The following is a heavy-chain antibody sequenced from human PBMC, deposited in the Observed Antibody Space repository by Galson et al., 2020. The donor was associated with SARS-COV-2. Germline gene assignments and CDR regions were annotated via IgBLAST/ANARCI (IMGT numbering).Heavy chain of an antibody. CDR1: GFTFSSYA. J-gene: IGHJ6*02. V-gene: IGHV3-23*01. CDR2: ISGSGGST. D-gene: IGHD3-3*01. Sequence: TGGSLRLSCAASGFTFSSYAMSWVRQAPGKGLEWVSAISGSGGSTYYADSVKGRFTISRDNSKNTLYLQMNSLRAEDTAVYYCAKDFLGLLSDYYYYGMDVWGQGTTVTVSS. CDR3: AKDFLGLLSDYYYYGMDV.